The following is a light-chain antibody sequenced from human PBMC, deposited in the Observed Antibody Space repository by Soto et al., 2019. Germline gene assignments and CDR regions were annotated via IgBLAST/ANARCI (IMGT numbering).Light chain of an antibody. Sequence: QSVLTQPPSASGTPGQRVTISCSRSSSNIGSNYVYWYQQLPGTAPKLLIYRNNQRPSGVPDRFSGSKSGTSASLAISGLRSEDEADYYCAAWDDSLSGLFGGGTKLTVL. CDR2: RNN. J-gene: IGLJ2*01. CDR3: AAWDDSLSGL. CDR1: SSNIGSNY. V-gene: IGLV1-47*01.